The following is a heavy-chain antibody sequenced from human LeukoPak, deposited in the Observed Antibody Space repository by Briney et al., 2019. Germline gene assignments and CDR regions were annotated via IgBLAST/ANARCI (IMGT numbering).Heavy chain of an antibody. CDR2: IWYDGGKT. D-gene: IGHD6-25*01. CDR3: ARDTAQRAFDI. V-gene: IGHV3-33*01. CDR1: GFTFSTYG. Sequence: SGRSLRLSCAASGFTFSTYGMHWVRQSPGKGLEWVAVIWYDGGKTHYRDSVKSRFTISRDNSKNTLYLEMNSLRAEDTAVYYCARDTAQRAFDIWGQGTMVTVSS. J-gene: IGHJ3*02.